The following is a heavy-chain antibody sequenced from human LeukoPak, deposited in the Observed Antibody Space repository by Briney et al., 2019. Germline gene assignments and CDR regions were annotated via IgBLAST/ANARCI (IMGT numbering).Heavy chain of an antibody. D-gene: IGHD2-2*01. CDR3: ARAIVVVPAAAPLFDY. CDR2: INPNSGGT. Sequence: ASVKVSCKASGYTFTGYYMHWVRQVPGLGLEWMGWINPNSGGTNYAQKFQGRVTMTRDTSISTAYMELSRLRSDDTAVYYCARAIVVVPAAAPLFDYWGQGTLVTVSS. J-gene: IGHJ4*02. CDR1: GYTFTGYY. V-gene: IGHV1-2*02.